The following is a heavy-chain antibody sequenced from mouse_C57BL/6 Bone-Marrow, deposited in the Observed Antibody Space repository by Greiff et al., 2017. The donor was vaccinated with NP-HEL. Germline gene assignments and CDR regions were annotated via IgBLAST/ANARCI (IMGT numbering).Heavy chain of an antibody. CDR1: GYTFTGYW. V-gene: IGHV1-9*01. CDR3: AIHLLWSDY. J-gene: IGHJ2*01. D-gene: IGHD2-1*01. Sequence: QVQLQQSGAELMKPGASVKLSCKATGYTFTGYWIEWVKQRPRHGLEWIGEILPGSGSTNYNEKFKGKATFTADTSSNTAYLPLSSRTTEDAALYFCAIHLLWSDYWGQGTTLTVSA. CDR2: ILPGSGST.